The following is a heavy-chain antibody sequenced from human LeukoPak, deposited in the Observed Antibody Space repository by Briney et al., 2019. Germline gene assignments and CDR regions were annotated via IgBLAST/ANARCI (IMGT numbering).Heavy chain of an antibody. CDR1: GFTFSSYS. J-gene: IGHJ3*02. V-gene: IGHV3-21*01. D-gene: IGHD1-26*01. Sequence: GGSLRLSCAASGFTFSSYSMNWVRQAPGKGLEWVSSISSSSSYIYYADSVKGRFTISRDNAKNSLYLQMNSLRAEDTAVYYCARDIVGDTSAWAFDIWGQGPMVPVSS. CDR3: ARDIVGDTSAWAFDI. CDR2: ISSSSSYI.